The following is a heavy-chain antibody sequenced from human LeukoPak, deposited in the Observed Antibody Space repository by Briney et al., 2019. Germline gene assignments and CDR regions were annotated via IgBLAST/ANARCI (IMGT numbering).Heavy chain of an antibody. V-gene: IGHV3-21*01. CDR2: ISSSSSYI. CDR3: ARDWGIVATILGGDY. Sequence: KAGGSLRLSCAASGFTFSSYSMNWVRQAPGKGLEWVSSISSSSSYIYYADSVKGRFTISRDNAKNSLYLQMNSLRAEDTAVYYCARDWGIVATILGGDYWGQGTLVTVSS. J-gene: IGHJ4*02. D-gene: IGHD5-12*01. CDR1: GFTFSSYS.